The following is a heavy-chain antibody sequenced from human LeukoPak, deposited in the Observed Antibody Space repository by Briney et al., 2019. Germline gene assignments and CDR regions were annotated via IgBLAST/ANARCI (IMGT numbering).Heavy chain of an antibody. D-gene: IGHD6-6*01. CDR1: GFTFSSYW. CDR2: INSDGSST. Sequence: GGSLRLSCAASGFTFSSYWMHWVRQAPGKGLVWVSRINSDGSSTSYADSVQGRFTISRHNAKNTLYLQMNSLRAEDTAVYYCARDGGRFGGIATRLWYVDLWGRGTLVTVSS. V-gene: IGHV3-74*01. CDR3: ARDGGRFGGIATRLWYVDL. J-gene: IGHJ2*01.